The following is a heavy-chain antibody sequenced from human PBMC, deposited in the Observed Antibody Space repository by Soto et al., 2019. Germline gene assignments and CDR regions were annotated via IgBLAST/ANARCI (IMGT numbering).Heavy chain of an antibody. V-gene: IGHV3-73*01. J-gene: IGHJ3*02. D-gene: IGHD3-9*01. Sequence: PGGSLRLSCAASGFTFSGSAMHWVRQASGKGLEWVGRIRSKANSYATAYAASVKGRFTISRDDSKNTAYLQMNSLKTEDTAVYYCTRYGGEDFDWSPISFAFDIWGQGTMVTVSS. CDR2: IRSKANSYAT. CDR3: TRYGGEDFDWSPISFAFDI. CDR1: GFTFSGSA.